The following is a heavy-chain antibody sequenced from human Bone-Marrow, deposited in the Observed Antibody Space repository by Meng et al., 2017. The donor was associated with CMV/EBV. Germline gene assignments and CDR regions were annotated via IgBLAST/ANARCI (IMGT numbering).Heavy chain of an antibody. J-gene: IGHJ6*02. CDR1: GFTFSSYG. CDR2: IRYDVSNK. Sequence: GESLKISCAASGFTFSSYGMHWVRQAPGKGLEWMAFIRYDVSNKYYVDSVKGRFTISRDNSKNTLYLQMNSLKTEDTAVYYCAKDQTYYDFWSGYRNHYYYGMDVWGQGTTVTVSS. CDR3: AKDQTYYDFWSGYRNHYYYGMDV. V-gene: IGHV3-30*02. D-gene: IGHD3-3*01.